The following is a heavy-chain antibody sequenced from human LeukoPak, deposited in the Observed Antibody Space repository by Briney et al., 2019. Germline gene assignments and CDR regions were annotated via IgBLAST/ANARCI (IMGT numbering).Heavy chain of an antibody. Sequence: SVKVSCKASGGTFSSYAISWVRQAPGQGLEWMGRIIPIFGTANYAQKFQGRVTITTDESTSTAYMEPSSLRSEDTAVYYCARTNYDFWSGYHWFDPWGQGTLVTVSS. V-gene: IGHV1-69*05. J-gene: IGHJ5*02. D-gene: IGHD3-3*01. CDR2: IIPIFGTA. CDR1: GGTFSSYA. CDR3: ARTNYDFWSGYHWFDP.